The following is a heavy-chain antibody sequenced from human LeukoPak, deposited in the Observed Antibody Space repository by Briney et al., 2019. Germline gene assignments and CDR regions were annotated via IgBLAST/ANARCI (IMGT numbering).Heavy chain of an antibody. Sequence: PGGSLRLSCTVSGITLSNYGMSWVRQAPGQGLEWVAGIGGSGGSTNYADSVKGRFTISRDNPRNTLYLQMNSLRAEDTAVYFCAKRGVVIRVILVGFHKEAYYFDSWGQGALVTVSS. CDR3: AKRGVVIRVILVGFHKEAYYFDS. J-gene: IGHJ4*02. D-gene: IGHD3-22*01. CDR2: IGGSGGST. V-gene: IGHV3-23*01. CDR1: GITLSNYG.